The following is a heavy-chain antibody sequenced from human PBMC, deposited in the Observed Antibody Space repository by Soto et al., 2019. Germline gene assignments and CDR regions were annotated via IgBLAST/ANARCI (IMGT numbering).Heavy chain of an antibody. V-gene: IGHV2-5*02. J-gene: IGHJ4*02. CDR1: GFSLSTTGVG. Sequence: QITLKESGPPLVKPTQTLTLTCTFSGFSLSTTGVGVGWIRQPPGKALECLAVIYWDDDTRYNPSLETRLTISRGTSKNQVVLTMTNMDPLDTATYYCSHSRSDRSFDYWGQGTLVAVSS. CDR2: IYWDDDT. CDR3: SHSRSDRSFDY.